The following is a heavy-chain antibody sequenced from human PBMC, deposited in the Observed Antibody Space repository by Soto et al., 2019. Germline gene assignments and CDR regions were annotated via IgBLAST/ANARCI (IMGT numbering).Heavy chain of an antibody. CDR3: ATAPPPLIGGPYATSRYFDY. CDR1: GYRIIGYG. CDR2: ISVYNGKT. V-gene: IGHV1-18*01. J-gene: IGHJ4*02. D-gene: IGHD3-22*01. Sequence: GDSVKVSCKGSGYRIIGYGLSWVRQAPGQGREGMGWISVYNGKTNYAQKFQYTVTMSPDTSTSTVYMELRSLRSHDPALYYCATAPPPLIGGPYATSRYFDYWRQGPLVTVSS.